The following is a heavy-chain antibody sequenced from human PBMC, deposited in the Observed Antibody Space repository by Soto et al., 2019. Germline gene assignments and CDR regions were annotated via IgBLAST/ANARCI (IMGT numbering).Heavy chain of an antibody. CDR3: ARDQPGYSYGSFDY. J-gene: IGHJ4*02. CDR2: TYNRSKWYN. D-gene: IGHD5-18*01. V-gene: IGHV6-1*01. CDR1: GDSVSSNSAA. Sequence: SQTLSLTCAISGDSVSSNSAAWNWIRQSPTRGLKWLGRTYNRSKWYNDYAVSVKSRITINPDTSKNKISLKLNSVTPEDTAVYYCARDQPGYSYGSFDYWGQGTLVTVSS.